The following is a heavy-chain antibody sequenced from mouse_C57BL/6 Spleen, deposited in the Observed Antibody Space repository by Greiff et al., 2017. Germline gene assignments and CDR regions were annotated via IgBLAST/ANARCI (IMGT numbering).Heavy chain of an antibody. CDR2: ISYDGST. D-gene: IGHD1-1*01. CDR1: GYSITSGCF. Sequence: DVQLQESGPGLVKPSQSLSLTCSVTGYSITSGCFWNWIRQFPGNKLEWMGYISYDGSTNYNPSLKNRISLTGDKSKSQVFLQLNCVTTEDTANYYCAMQAYYYDSKSDYWGQGTTLTVSS. J-gene: IGHJ2*01. CDR3: AMQAYYYDSKSDY. V-gene: IGHV3-6*01.